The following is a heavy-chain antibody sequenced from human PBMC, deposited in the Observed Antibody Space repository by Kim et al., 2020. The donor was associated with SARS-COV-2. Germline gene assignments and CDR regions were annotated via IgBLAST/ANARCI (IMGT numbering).Heavy chain of an antibody. V-gene: IGHV4-39*01. CDR1: GGSISSSSYY. D-gene: IGHD3-9*01. J-gene: IGHJ3*02. Sequence: SETLSLTCTVSGGSISSSSYYWGWIRQPPGKGLEWIGSIYYSGSTYYNPSLKSRVTISVDTSKNQFSLKLSSVTAADTAVYYCARYAGSGYDILTGYLALDAFDIWGQGTMVTVSS. CDR2: IYYSGST. CDR3: ARYAGSGYDILTGYLALDAFDI.